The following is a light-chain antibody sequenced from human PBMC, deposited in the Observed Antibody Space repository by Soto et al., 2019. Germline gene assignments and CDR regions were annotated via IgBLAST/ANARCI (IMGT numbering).Light chain of an antibody. V-gene: IGLV1-51*02. CDR1: SSNIGNNY. CDR2: ENN. CDR3: GTWDSSLSAVV. J-gene: IGLJ2*01. Sequence: SVLTQPPSVSAAPGQKVTISCSGSSSNIGNNYVSWYQQLPGTAPKLLIYENNKRPSGIPDRVSGSKSGTSATLGITGLQTGDEADYYCGTWDSSLSAVVFGGGTKLTVL.